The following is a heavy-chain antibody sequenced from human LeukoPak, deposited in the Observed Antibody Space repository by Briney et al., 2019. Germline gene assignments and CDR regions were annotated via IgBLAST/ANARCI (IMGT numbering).Heavy chain of an antibody. V-gene: IGHV3-11*01. J-gene: IGHJ4*02. Sequence: PGGSLRLSCAASGFSFSAYWMMLVRQAPGKGLEWVSYISSSGSTIYYADSVKGRFTISRDNAKNSLYLQMNSLRAEDTAVYYCARYTGDFDYWGQGTLVTVSS. CDR3: ARYTGDFDY. CDR1: GFSFSAYW. D-gene: IGHD1-14*01. CDR2: ISSSGSTI.